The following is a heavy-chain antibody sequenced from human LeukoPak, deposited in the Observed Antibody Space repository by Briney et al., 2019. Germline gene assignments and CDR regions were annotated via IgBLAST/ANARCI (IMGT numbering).Heavy chain of an antibody. J-gene: IGHJ6*04. CDR3: ARNYGSGSYLDYYYGMDV. CDR1: GFTFSGYS. V-gene: IGHV3-21*01. Sequence: GGSLRLSCAASGFTFSGYSMDWVRQAPGKGLEWVSSISSSSSYIYYADSVKGRFTISRDNAKNSLYLQMNSLRAEDTAVYYCARNYGSGSYLDYYYGMDVWGKGTTVTVSS. D-gene: IGHD3-10*01. CDR2: ISSSSSYI.